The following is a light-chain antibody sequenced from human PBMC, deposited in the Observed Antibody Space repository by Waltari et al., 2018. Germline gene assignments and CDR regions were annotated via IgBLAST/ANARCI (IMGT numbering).Light chain of an antibody. CDR3: FSYADGRSLV. V-gene: IGLV2-23*01. J-gene: IGLJ2*01. CDR1: STDLGSSTL. CDR2: EGT. Sequence: SPEQSITISCTGSSTDLGSSTLVSWYQHHPDKAPKLLIYEGTERPSGISHRFSGSKSGNTASLTISTLQAEDEADYYCFSYADGRSLVFGGGTKLTVL.